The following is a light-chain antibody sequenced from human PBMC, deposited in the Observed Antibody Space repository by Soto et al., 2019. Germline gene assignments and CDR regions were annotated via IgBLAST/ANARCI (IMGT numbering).Light chain of an antibody. V-gene: IGKV1-5*01. CDR3: QQYNSNLRT. J-gene: IGKJ1*01. CDR1: QSVTTW. Sequence: DIQMTQSPSTLSASVGDRITITCRASQSVTTWLAWYQQKPGKAPKLLIYDASSLESGVPFRFSGSGSGTKFTLTISSLQPDDFATYYCQQYNSNLRTFGPGTKVDIK. CDR2: DAS.